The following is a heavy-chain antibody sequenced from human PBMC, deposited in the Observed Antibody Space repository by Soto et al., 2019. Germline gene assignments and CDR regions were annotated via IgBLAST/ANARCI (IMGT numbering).Heavy chain of an antibody. J-gene: IGHJ4*02. D-gene: IGHD6-19*01. CDR1: GFAVSSKY. CDR2: IYGGGTT. CDR3: VQTTGWPGFDF. Sequence: EVQLVESGGGLIQPGGSLRLSCAASGFAVSSKYMTWVRQAPGKGLEWVSVIYGGGTTYYADSVKGRFTISRDTSKNTWYLKMNSLRAEDTAVYYCVQTTGWPGFDFWGEGTLVTVSS. V-gene: IGHV3-53*01.